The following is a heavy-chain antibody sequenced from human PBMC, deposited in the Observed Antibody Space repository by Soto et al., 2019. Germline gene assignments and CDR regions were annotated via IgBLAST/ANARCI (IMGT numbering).Heavy chain of an antibody. CDR2: INHSGST. J-gene: IGHJ6*02. V-gene: IGHV4-34*01. D-gene: IGHD3-10*01. CDR3: ARTGLYYYYYYGTDV. Sequence: SETLSLTCAVYGGSFSGYYWSWIRQPPGKGLEWIGEINHSGSTNYNPSLKSRVTISVDTSKNQFSLKLSSVTAADTAVYYCARTGLYYYYYYGTDVWGQGTTVTVSS. CDR1: GGSFSGYY.